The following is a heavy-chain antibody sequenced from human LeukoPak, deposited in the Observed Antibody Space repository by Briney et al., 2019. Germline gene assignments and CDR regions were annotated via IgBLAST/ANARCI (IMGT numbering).Heavy chain of an antibody. CDR2: INHRGTT. Sequence: SETPSLTCAVYGDSFSGYYWSWIRQPPGKGLEWIAEINHRGTTHYNPSLKSRVNISADTSKNQFSLNLDSVTAADTAVYYCARSWAGMYYPFYYFDYWGQGTLVSVSS. D-gene: IGHD1-26*01. CDR1: GDSFSGYY. CDR3: ARSWAGMYYPFYYFDY. V-gene: IGHV4-34*01. J-gene: IGHJ4*02.